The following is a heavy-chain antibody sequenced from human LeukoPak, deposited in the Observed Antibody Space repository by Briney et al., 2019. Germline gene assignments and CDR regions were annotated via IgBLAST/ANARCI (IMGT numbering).Heavy chain of an antibody. V-gene: IGHV1-18*01. J-gene: IGHJ3*02. CDR1: GYTFTSYG. CDR2: ISAYNGNT. D-gene: IGHD3-10*01. Sequence: ATVKVSCKASGYTFTSYGISWVRQAPGQGPEWMGWISAYNGNTNYAQKLQGRVTMTTDTSTSTAYMELRSLRSDDTAVYYCARVRLITMVRGRAFDIWGQGTMVTVSS. CDR3: ARVRLITMVRGRAFDI.